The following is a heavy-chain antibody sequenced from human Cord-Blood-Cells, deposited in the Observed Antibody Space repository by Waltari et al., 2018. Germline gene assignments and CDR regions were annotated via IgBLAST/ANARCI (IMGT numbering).Heavy chain of an antibody. CDR3: ARGNKFLEWLYDAFDI. J-gene: IGHJ3*02. CDR2: IKQDGSEK. Sequence: EVQLVESGGGLVQPGGSLRLSCAASGFTFSSYWMSWVRQAPGKGLEWVANIKQDGSEKYYVDSLKGRFTISRDNAKNSLYLQMNSLRAEDTAVYYCARGNKFLEWLYDAFDIWGQGTMVTVSS. D-gene: IGHD3-3*01. V-gene: IGHV3-7*01. CDR1: GFTFSSYW.